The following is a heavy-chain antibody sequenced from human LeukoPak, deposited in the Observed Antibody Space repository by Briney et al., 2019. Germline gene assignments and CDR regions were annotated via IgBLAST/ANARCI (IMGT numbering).Heavy chain of an antibody. V-gene: IGHV4-38-2*01. CDR2: IYHSGST. D-gene: IGHD3-3*01. J-gene: IGHJ5*02. Sequence: SETLSLTCAVSGYSISSGYYWGWTWQPPGKGREEIGSIYHSGSTYYNPSLKSRVTISVDTSKNQFSLKLSSVTAADTAVYCCARHPDYDFWSAAGFDPWGQGTLVTVSS. CDR1: GYSISSGYY. CDR3: ARHPDYDFWSAAGFDP.